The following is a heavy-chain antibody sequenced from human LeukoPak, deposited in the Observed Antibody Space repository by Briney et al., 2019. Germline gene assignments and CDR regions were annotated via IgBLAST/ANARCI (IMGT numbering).Heavy chain of an antibody. Sequence: ASVKVSCTASGYTFTSYYMHWVRQAPGQGLEWMGIINPSGGSTSYAQKFQGRVTMTRDTSTSTVSMELSSLRSEDTAVYYCARGGGATTGYDYWGQGTLVTVSS. CDR2: INPSGGST. CDR1: GYTFTSYY. J-gene: IGHJ4*02. CDR3: ARGGGATTGYDY. D-gene: IGHD1-26*01. V-gene: IGHV1-46*01.